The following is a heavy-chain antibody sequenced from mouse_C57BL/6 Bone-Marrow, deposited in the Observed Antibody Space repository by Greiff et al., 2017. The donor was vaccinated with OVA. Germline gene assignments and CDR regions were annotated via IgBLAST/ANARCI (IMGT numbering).Heavy chain of an antibody. CDR3: ARPVVAPPYAMDY. CDR1: GYTFTDYY. J-gene: IGHJ4*01. Sequence: QVQLQQSGAELVRPGASVKLSCKASGYTFTDYYINWVKQRPGQGLEWIARIYPGSGNTYYNEKFKGKATLTAEKSSSTAYMQLSSLTSEDSAVYFCARPVVAPPYAMDYWGQGTSVTVSS. V-gene: IGHV1-76*01. D-gene: IGHD1-1*01. CDR2: IYPGSGNT.